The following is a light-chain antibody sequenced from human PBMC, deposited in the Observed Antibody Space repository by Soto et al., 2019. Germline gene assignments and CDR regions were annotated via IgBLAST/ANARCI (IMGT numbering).Light chain of an antibody. Sequence: QSALTQPPSASGSPGQSVTISCTGTSSDVGGYNYVSWYQQHPGKAPKLMIYEVSKRPSGVPDRFSGSKSGNTASLTVSGLQAEDEADYYFSSYAGSKGVFGTGTKLTVL. CDR3: SSYAGSKGV. V-gene: IGLV2-8*01. CDR1: SSDVGGYNY. J-gene: IGLJ1*01. CDR2: EVS.